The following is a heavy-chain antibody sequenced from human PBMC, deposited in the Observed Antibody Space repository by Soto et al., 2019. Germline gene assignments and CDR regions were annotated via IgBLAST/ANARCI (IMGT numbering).Heavy chain of an antibody. CDR1: GGTFSSYA. Sequence: ASVKVSCKASGGTFSSYAISWVRQAPGQGLEWMGGIIPIFGTANYAQKFQGRVTITADESTSTAYMELSSLRSEDTAVYYCASGEFGITMIVVVRGEPRTIKRWAFDIWGQGTMVTVSS. V-gene: IGHV1-69*13. J-gene: IGHJ3*02. CDR3: ASGEFGITMIVVVRGEPRTIKRWAFDI. CDR2: IIPIFGTA. D-gene: IGHD3-22*01.